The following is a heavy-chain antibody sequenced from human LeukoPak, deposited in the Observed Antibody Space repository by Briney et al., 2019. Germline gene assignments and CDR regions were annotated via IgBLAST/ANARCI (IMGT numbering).Heavy chain of an antibody. CDR1: GFTFSIYA. J-gene: IGHJ4*02. CDR2: ISGSGGTA. V-gene: IGHV3-23*01. D-gene: IGHD3-22*01. Sequence: GGSLRLSCAASGFTFSIYAMSWVRQAPGKGLEWVSAISGSGGTAYYADSVKGRFTISRDNAKNSLYLQMNSLRAEDTAVYYCARDAGYDSSGYHVRTFDYWGQGTLVTVSS. CDR3: ARDAGYDSSGYHVRTFDY.